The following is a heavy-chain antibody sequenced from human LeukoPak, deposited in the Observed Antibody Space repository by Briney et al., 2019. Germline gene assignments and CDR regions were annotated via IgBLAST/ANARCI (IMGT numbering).Heavy chain of an antibody. D-gene: IGHD3-22*01. Sequence: GGSLRLSCAASGFTFSSYAMTWVRQAPGKGLEWVSGISGGNGATYYADSVKGRFTISTDNSKNTLYLQMNSLRVEDTAVYYCAKKGSGYYYDGRDYFDYWGQGTLVTVSS. CDR2: ISGGNGAT. CDR3: AKKGSGYYYDGRDYFDY. V-gene: IGHV3-23*01. CDR1: GFTFSSYA. J-gene: IGHJ4*02.